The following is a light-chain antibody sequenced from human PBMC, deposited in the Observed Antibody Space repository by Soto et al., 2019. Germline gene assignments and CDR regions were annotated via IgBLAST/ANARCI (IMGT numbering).Light chain of an antibody. J-gene: IGKJ1*01. V-gene: IGKV3-20*01. CDR2: AAS. CDR1: QNISSY. CDR3: QRYHISRT. Sequence: IVLTQSPATLSLSPGERATLSCRASQNISSYLIWYQQKPGQPPRLLIHAASSRATGIPERFSGSGSGTDFTLSISRLEPEDFAMYYCQRYHISRTFGQGTKVDI.